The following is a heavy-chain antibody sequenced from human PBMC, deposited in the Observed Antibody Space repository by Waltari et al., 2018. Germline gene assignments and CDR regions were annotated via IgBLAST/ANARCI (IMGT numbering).Heavy chain of an antibody. CDR1: GGSMRSYH. V-gene: IGHV4-59*01. CDR3: ASDSSGYNFPFDY. CDR2: VYYSGST. J-gene: IGHJ4*02. D-gene: IGHD3-22*01. Sequence: HLQESGPGLAKTSATLSLTCSVPGGSMRSYHWIWIRPAPVKGQEWIWYVYYSGSTDYNPSLKRRVTMSVDASKSQFSLNLTSVTAADTAVYYCASDSSGYNFPFDYWGQGILVTVSS.